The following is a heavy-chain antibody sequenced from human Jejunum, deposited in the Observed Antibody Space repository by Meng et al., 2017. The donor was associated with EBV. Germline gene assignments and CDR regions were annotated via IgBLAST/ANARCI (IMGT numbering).Heavy chain of an antibody. CDR1: GFFFSNAW. J-gene: IGHJ5*02. CDR2: IKSQIDGGAK. V-gene: IGHV3-15*05. Sequence: EVKLVEAXXGXVXXGGXLRLSCAASGFFFSNAWMNWVRQVPGKGLEWVARIKSQIDGGAKDYAAPVKGRFTISRDDSRSILYMEMNSLNIEDTATYYCTTDMSYMKGFEPWGQGTLVTVSS. D-gene: IGHD5/OR15-5a*01. CDR3: TTDMSYMKGFEP.